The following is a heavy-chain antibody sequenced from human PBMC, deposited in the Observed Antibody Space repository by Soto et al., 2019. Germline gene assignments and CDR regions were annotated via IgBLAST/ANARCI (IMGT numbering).Heavy chain of an antibody. Sequence: EVQLVESGGGLVQPGGSLRLSCAASGFTFSSYWMSWVRQAPGKGLEWVANIKQDGSEKYYVDSVKGRFTISRDNAKNSLYLQMSSLRAEDTAVYYCARNQARITMVRGVMDRGPYGYYYYGMDVWGQGTTVTVSS. V-gene: IGHV3-7*05. CDR2: IKQDGSEK. J-gene: IGHJ6*02. CDR3: ARNQARITMVRGVMDRGPYGYYYYGMDV. D-gene: IGHD3-10*01. CDR1: GFTFSSYW.